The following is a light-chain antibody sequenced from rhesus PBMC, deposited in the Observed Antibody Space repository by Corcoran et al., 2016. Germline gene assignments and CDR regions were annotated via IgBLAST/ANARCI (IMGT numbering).Light chain of an antibody. V-gene: IGKV1-66*01. CDR2: YGS. Sequence: DIQMTQSPSSLSASVGDTVTLTFRASQAITSYLRWYQPKPRKAPKPLSDYGSRLEDGVPSRFGGSGSGTDYTLTISSLQPEDISTYYCQQYHSTPYSFGQGTTVEIK. CDR1: QAITSY. J-gene: IGKJ2*01. CDR3: QQYHSTPYS.